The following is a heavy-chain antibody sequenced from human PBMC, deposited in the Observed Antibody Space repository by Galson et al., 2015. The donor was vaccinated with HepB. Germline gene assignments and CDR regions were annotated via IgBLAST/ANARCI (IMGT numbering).Heavy chain of an antibody. J-gene: IGHJ6*02. V-gene: IGHV3-30-3*01. CDR3: ARDVVTYFYYAMDV. CDR2: ISYDGNNQ. Sequence: SLRLSCAASGFTFSSFAMHWARQAPGKGLEWVAVISYDGNNQYYADSVKGRFTISRDNSKNTVFLQMDSLRAEDTAVYYCARDVVTYFYYAMDVWGQGTTVTVSS. D-gene: IGHD5-18*01. CDR1: GFTFSSFA.